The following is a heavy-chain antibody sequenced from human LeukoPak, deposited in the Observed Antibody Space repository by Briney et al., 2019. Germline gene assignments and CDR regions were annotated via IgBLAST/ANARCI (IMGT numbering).Heavy chain of an antibody. J-gene: IGHJ6*02. Sequence: QPGGSLRLSCAASGFTFSSYAMSWVRQAPGKGLEWVSAISGSGGSTYYADSVKGRFTISRDNSKNTLYLQMNSLRAEDTAVYYCAKVSTERRLGDYYYGMDVWGQGTTVTVSS. CDR2: ISGSGGST. CDR3: AKVSTERRLGDYYYGMDV. V-gene: IGHV3-23*01. CDR1: GFTFSSYA. D-gene: IGHD3-16*01.